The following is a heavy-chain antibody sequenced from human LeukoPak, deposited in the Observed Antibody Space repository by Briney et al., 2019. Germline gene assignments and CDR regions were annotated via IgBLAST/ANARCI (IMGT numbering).Heavy chain of an antibody. CDR1: GGTFSSYA. CDR3: AREPASEVPPDY. CDR2: IIPIFGTA. D-gene: IGHD2-2*01. J-gene: IGHJ4*02. V-gene: IGHV1-69*05. Sequence: SVKVSCKASGGTFSSYAISWVRQAPGQGLEWMGRIIPIFGTANYAQKFQGRVTITTDESTSTAYMELSSLRSEDTAVYYCAREPASEVPPDYWGQGTLVTVSS.